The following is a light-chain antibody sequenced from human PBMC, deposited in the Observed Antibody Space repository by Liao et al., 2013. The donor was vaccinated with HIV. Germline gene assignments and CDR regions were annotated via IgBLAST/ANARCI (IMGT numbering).Light chain of an antibody. CDR3: QAWDSSSHVV. V-gene: IGLV3-1*01. J-gene: IGLJ2*01. Sequence: SYELTQSPSVSVPPGQTATITCSGDKLGDRYTCWYQQKPGQSPLLVIYQDTKRPPRIPERLAGANSGSAATLTISGAQAMDEAEYYCQAWDSSSHVVFGGGTKLTVL. CDR1: KLGDRY. CDR2: QDT.